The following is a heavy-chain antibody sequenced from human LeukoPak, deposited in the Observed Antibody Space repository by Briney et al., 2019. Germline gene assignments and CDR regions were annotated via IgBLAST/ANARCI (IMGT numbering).Heavy chain of an antibody. V-gene: IGHV4-34*01. D-gene: IGHD6-6*01. CDR3: ARRIAARHVGYYYHGMDV. Sequence: TSSETLSLTCAVYGGSFSGYYWSWIRQPPGKGLEWIGETNHSVSTNYNPSLKSRVTISLDTSKKQFSLKLSSVTAADTAVYYCARRIAARHVGYYYHGMDVWGQGTTVTVSS. J-gene: IGHJ6*02. CDR2: TNHSVST. CDR1: GGSFSGYY.